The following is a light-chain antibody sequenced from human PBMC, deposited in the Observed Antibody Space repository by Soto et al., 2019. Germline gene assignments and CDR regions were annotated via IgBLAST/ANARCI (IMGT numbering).Light chain of an antibody. J-gene: IGLJ1*01. CDR2: DVS. V-gene: IGLV2-14*01. CDR3: TSYTTSSTLV. CDR1: SSDVGGYNY. Sequence: QSALTQPASVSGSPGQSITISCTGTSSDVGGYNYVSWYQQYPGKAPKLMIHDVSNRPSGVSNRFSGSKSGNTASLTISGLQAEDEADYYCTSYTTSSTLVFGTGTKVTVL.